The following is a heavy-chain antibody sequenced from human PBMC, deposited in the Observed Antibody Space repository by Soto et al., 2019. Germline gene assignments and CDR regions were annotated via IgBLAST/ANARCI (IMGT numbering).Heavy chain of an antibody. CDR3: ATVAGSGWHDA. J-gene: IGHJ4*02. Sequence: QVQLQESGSGLVKPSQTLSLTCAVSGGSIVSGGYSWSWIRQPPGKGLEWIGTAYPRGSTYYGPSLKNRVTISLDLSKNSFSLTLTSVTFAVTAVYDCATVAGSGWHDAWGQGTLVTVSS. CDR1: GGSIVSGGYS. V-gene: IGHV4-30-2*01. CDR2: AYPRGST. D-gene: IGHD6-19*01.